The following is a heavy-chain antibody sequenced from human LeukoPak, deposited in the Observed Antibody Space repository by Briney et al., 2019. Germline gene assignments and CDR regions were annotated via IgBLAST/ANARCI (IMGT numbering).Heavy chain of an antibody. CDR1: GFTFSSYW. D-gene: IGHD2-8*02. CDR2: IKRDGSDT. Sequence: PGGSLRLSCAASGFTFSSYWMTWVRQAPGRGLEWVANIKRDGSDTHYLDSLKGRFTISRDNAKSSLSLQMNSPRAEDTAVYYCARDSSYCSGGVCFDVFDIWGQGTMVVVSS. J-gene: IGHJ3*02. V-gene: IGHV3-7*01. CDR3: ARDSSYCSGGVCFDVFDI.